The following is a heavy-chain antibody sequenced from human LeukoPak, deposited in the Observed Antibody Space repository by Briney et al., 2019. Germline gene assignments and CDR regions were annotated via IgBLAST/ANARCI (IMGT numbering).Heavy chain of an antibody. J-gene: IGHJ4*02. CDR3: ARDVSIVGAIKNDY. CDR1: GFTFSSYA. Sequence: PGGSLRLSCAASGFTFSSYAMHWVRQAPGKGLEWVAVISYDGSNKYYADSVKGRFTISRDNSKNTLYLQMNSLRAEDTAVYYCARDVSIVGAIKNDYWGQGTLVTVSS. CDR2: ISYDGSNK. D-gene: IGHD1-26*01. V-gene: IGHV3-30-3*01.